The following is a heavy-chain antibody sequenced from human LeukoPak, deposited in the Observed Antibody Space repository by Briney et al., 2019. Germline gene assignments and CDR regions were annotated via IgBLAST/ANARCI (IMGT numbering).Heavy chain of an antibody. CDR3: AKVMGSTSWGYGMDV. D-gene: IGHD2-2*01. V-gene: IGHV3-21*01. J-gene: IGHJ6*02. CDR2: ISSSSSYI. Sequence: PGGSLRLSCAASGFTFSSYSMNWVRQAPGKGLEWVSSISSSSSYIYYADSVKGRFTISRDNAKNSLYLQMNSLRAEDTAVYYCAKVMGSTSWGYGMDVWGQGTTVTVSS. CDR1: GFTFSSYS.